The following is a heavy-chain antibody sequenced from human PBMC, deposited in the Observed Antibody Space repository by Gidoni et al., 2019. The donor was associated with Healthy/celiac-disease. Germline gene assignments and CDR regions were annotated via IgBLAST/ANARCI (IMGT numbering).Heavy chain of an antibody. CDR3: TRDRRTIFGVVTLCP. V-gene: IGHV3-49*05. Sequence: EVPLVESGGGLVKPWRSLRLSCTASGFTFGDYAMSWFRQAPGKGLEWVGFIRSKAYGGTTEYAASVKGRFTISRDDSKSIAYLQMNSLKTEDTAVYYCTRDRRTIFGVVTLCPWGQGTLVTVSS. CDR2: IRSKAYGGTT. J-gene: IGHJ5*02. CDR1: GFTFGDYA. D-gene: IGHD3-3*01.